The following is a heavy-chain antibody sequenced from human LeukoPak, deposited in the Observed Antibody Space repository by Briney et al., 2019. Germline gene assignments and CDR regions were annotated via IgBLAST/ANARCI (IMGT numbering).Heavy chain of an antibody. CDR3: ARGYYGSGSYPIFDY. D-gene: IGHD3-10*01. CDR1: GFTFSSYS. Sequence: PGGSLRLSCAASGFTFSSYSKNWVRQAPGKGLELVSFISSTGGAIYYADSVKGRFTISRDNAKNSLYLQMNSLRDEDTAVYFCARGYYGSGSYPIFDYWGQGSLVTVSS. CDR2: ISSTGGAI. V-gene: IGHV3-48*02. J-gene: IGHJ4*02.